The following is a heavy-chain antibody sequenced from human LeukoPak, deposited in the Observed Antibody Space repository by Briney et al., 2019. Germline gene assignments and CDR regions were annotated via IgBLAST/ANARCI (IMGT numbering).Heavy chain of an antibody. V-gene: IGHV3-66*02. CDR2: IYSGGST. CDR3: VRDLGDSPDY. J-gene: IGHJ4*02. Sequence: PGGSLRLSCAASGFTVSNNYMSWVRQAPGKGLEWVSVIYSGGSTYYADFVKGRFTISKDNSKNTLYLQVNSLRAEDTAVYYCVRDLGDSPDYWGQGTLVTVSS. D-gene: IGHD3-22*01. CDR1: GFTVSNNY.